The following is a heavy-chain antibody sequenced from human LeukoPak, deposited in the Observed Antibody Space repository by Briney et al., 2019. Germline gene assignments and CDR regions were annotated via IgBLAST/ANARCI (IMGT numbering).Heavy chain of an antibody. V-gene: IGHV3-30-3*01. CDR2: ISYDGSNK. D-gene: IGHD4-17*01. Sequence: PGGSLRLSCAASGFTFSSYAMHWVRQAPGKGLEWVAVISYDGSNKYYADSVKGRFTISRDDSKNTLYLQMNSLRAEDTAVYYCAKVGPNLLGLRSSFHLDYWGQGTLVTVSS. CDR3: AKVGPNLLGLRSSFHLDY. J-gene: IGHJ4*02. CDR1: GFTFSSYA.